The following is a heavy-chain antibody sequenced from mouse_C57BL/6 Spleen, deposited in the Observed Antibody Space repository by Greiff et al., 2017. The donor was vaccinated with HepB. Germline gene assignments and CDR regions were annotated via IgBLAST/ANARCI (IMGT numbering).Heavy chain of an antibody. CDR1: GFNIKDYY. Sequence: EVQLQQSGAELVRPGASVKLSCTASGFNIKDYYMHWVKQRPEQGLEWIGWIDPENGDTEYASKFQGKATITADTSSNTAYLQLSSLTSEDTAVYYGTTRSRYYFDYWGQGTTLTVSS. V-gene: IGHV14-4*01. CDR2: IDPENGDT. J-gene: IGHJ2*01. D-gene: IGHD3-1*01. CDR3: TTRSRYYFDY.